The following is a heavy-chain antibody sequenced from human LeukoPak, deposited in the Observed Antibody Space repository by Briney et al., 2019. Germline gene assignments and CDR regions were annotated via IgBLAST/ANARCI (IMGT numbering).Heavy chain of an antibody. D-gene: IGHD3-10*01. Sequence: GGSLRLSCAASGFTVSSNYMSWVRQAPGKGLEWVSVIYSGGSTYYADSVKGRFTISRDNSKNTLYLQMNSLKTEDTAVYYCTTGTRVRDYYYYYYGMDVWGQGTTVTVSS. J-gene: IGHJ6*02. CDR1: GFTVSSNY. CDR3: TTGTRVRDYYYYYYGMDV. CDR2: IYSGGST. V-gene: IGHV3-66*01.